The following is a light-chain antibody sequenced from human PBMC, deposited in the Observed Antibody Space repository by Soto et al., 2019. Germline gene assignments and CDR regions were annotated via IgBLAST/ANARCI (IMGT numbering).Light chain of an antibody. V-gene: IGLV2-14*03. CDR1: SSDLGDYNY. CDR2: DVS. J-gene: IGLJ1*01. Sequence: QSALTQPASVSGSPGQSITISCTGASSDLGDYNYVSWYQQHPGKAPKLMIYDVSSRPSGVSDRFSGSKSGNTASLTISGLQAEDEADYYCTSYTPTGTYVFAPGTKLPVL. CDR3: TSYTPTGTYV.